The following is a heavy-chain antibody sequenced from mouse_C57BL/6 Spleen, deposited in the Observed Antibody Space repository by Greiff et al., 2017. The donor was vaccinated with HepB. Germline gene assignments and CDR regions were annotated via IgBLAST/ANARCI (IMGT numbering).Heavy chain of an antibody. CDR2: IRYDGSN. J-gene: IGHJ3*01. CDR3: ARGGGLPAWFAY. D-gene: IGHD2-4*01. V-gene: IGHV3-6*01. CDR1: GYSITSGYY. Sequence: VQLQQSGPGLVKPSQSLSLTCSVTGYSITSGYYWNWIRQFPGNKLEWMGYIRYDGSNNYNPSLKNRIPITRDTSTNQFFLKLNSVTTEDTATYYCARGGGLPAWFAYWGQGTLVTVSA.